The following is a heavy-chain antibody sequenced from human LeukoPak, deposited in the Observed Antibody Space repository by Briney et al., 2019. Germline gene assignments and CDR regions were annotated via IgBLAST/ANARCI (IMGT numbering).Heavy chain of an antibody. CDR2: ISRNGDRT. CDR1: GFTFSSYA. Sequence: GGSLRLSCAASGFTFSSYAMSWVRQAPGKGLEWVSTISRNGDRTYYADSVKGRFTISRGNSKNTLYLQMNSLTAEDTAVYYCAKSYVAAPFDPWGQGTPVTVSS. CDR3: AKSYVAAPFDP. V-gene: IGHV3-23*01. D-gene: IGHD2-15*01. J-gene: IGHJ5*02.